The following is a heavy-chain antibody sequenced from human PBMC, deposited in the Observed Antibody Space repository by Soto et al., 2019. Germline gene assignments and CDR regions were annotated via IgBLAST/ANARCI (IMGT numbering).Heavy chain of an antibody. D-gene: IGHD4-4*01. CDR3: VRDAPSGTYILSSPPPY. V-gene: IGHV3-21*01. CDR1: GFTFSSFS. J-gene: IGHJ4*02. CDR2: ISSSGTHI. Sequence: PGGSLRLACAASGFTFSSFSLNWVRQSPGKGLEWVSSISSSGTHIKYVDSVKGRFTISRDNAKNSLYLQMNSLTAEDTAVYYCVRDAPSGTYILSSPPPYWGQGTLVTVSS.